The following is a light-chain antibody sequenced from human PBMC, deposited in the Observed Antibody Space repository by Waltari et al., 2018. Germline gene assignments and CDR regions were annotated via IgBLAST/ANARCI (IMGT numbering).Light chain of an antibody. V-gene: IGLV1-40*01. Sequence: QSVLTQPPSVSGAPGQRVTISCTGTSSNIGAGHDVHWYQQFPGTAPQLLIYGNSNRPSGVPDRFSGSKSDTSASLTITGLQAEDEADYFCHSFDSSLSTGVVFGGGTKVTVL. CDR1: SSNIGAGHD. CDR3: HSFDSSLSTGVV. J-gene: IGLJ2*01. CDR2: GNS.